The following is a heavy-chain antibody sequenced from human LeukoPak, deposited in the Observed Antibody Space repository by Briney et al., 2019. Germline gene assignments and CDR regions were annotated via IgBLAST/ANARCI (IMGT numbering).Heavy chain of an antibody. D-gene: IGHD1-26*01. V-gene: IGHV4-4*02. CDR3: ARAGESGSYGDY. CDR1: GGSITSSNW. Sequence: SETLSLTCAVSGGSITSSNWWSWVRQPPGEGLEWIGEIYHSGSTNYNPSLKSRVTISVDTSKNQFSLKLSSVTAADTAVYYCARAGESGSYGDYWGQGTLVTVFS. CDR2: IYHSGST. J-gene: IGHJ4*02.